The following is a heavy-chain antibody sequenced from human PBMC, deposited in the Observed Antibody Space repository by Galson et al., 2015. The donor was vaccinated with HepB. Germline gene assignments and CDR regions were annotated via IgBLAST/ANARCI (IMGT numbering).Heavy chain of an antibody. CDR2: IYPGDSDT. V-gene: IGHV5-51*01. CDR3: ARNSYSGSYYGALDI. Sequence: QSGAEVTKPGESLKISCKGSGSSFTSYWIGWVRQMPGKGLEWMGIIYPGDSDTRYSPSFQGQVTISADKSISTAYLQWSSLKASDTAMYYCARNSYSGSYYGALDIWGQGRMVTVS. J-gene: IGHJ3*02. CDR1: GSSFTSYW. D-gene: IGHD1-26*01.